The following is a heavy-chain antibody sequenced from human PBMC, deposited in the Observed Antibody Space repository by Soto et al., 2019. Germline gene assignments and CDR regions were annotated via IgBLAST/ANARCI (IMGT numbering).Heavy chain of an antibody. D-gene: IGHD3-3*01. Sequence: SVKVSCKASGGTFSSYAISWVRQAPGQGLEWMGGIIPIFGTANYAQKFQGRVTITADKSTSTAYMELSSLRSEDTAVYYCAAIRITIFGVVKWKDYYYYGMDVWGQGTTVTVSS. CDR1: GGTFSSYA. V-gene: IGHV1-69*06. CDR2: IIPIFGTA. CDR3: AAIRITIFGVVKWKDYYYYGMDV. J-gene: IGHJ6*02.